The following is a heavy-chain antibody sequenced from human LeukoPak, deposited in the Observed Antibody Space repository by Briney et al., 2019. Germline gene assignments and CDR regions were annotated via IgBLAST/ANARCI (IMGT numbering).Heavy chain of an antibody. CDR3: AKVSTAYQLLSNCGYVDF. D-gene: IGHD2-2*01. Sequence: GGSLRLSCAASGCTFSTYGMHWVRQAPGKGPEWVAFIRYDGSTKYYAHSVKGRFTISRDTSKNTLYLQMNSLGAEATAVYYGAKVSTAYQLLSNCGYVDFWGQATLVTVSS. J-gene: IGHJ4*02. V-gene: IGHV3-30*02. CDR1: GCTFSTYG. CDR2: IRYDGSTK.